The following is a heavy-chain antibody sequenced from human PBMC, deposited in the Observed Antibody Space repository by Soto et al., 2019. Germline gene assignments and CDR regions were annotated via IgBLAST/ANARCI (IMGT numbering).Heavy chain of an antibody. J-gene: IGHJ6*02. Sequence: QVQLVESGGGVAQPGRSLRLSCAASGFTFSSYGMHWVRQAPGKGLEWVAVIWYDGSNKYYADSVKGRFTISRDNSKNTRYLHMNSLRAEDTAVYYCARDMVGAHSEGDGMGVWGQGTTVTVSS. CDR1: GFTFSSYG. D-gene: IGHD1-26*01. CDR2: IWYDGSNK. V-gene: IGHV3-33*01. CDR3: ARDMVGAHSEGDGMGV.